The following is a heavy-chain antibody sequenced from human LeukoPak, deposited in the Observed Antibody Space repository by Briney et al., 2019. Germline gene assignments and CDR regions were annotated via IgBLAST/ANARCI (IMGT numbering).Heavy chain of an antibody. D-gene: IGHD1-26*01. V-gene: IGHV4-34*01. CDR2: INHSGST. CDR1: GGSFSGYY. CDR3: ARENSGSYREFDY. Sequence: PSETLSLTCAVYGGSFSGYYWSWIRQPPGKGLEWIGEINHSGSTNYNPSLKSRVTISVDTSKNQFSLKLSSVTAADTAVFYCARENSGSYREFDYWGQGTLVTVSS. J-gene: IGHJ4*02.